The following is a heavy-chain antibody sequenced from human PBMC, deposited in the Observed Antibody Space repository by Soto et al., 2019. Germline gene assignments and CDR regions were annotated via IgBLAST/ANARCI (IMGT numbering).Heavy chain of an antibody. J-gene: IGHJ4*02. CDR3: ARDNWNSY. CDR1: GFTFNIYW. V-gene: IGHV3-74*01. CDR2: IDNDGSAT. Sequence: EVQLVESGGGLVQPGGSLRLSCVASGFTFNIYWIHWVRQAPGKGLEWVSRIDNDGSATTYADSVKGRFTISRDNAKNPLFLQMNTLRVDDTAVYYCARDNWNSYWGQGPLVTVSS. D-gene: IGHD1-1*01.